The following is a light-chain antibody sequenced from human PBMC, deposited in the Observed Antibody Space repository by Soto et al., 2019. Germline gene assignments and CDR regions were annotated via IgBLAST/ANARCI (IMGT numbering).Light chain of an antibody. CDR1: QDISNY. CDR3: QPYDNVLT. CDR2: GAS. V-gene: IGKV1-33*01. Sequence: DIQMTQSPSSLSASVGDRVTITCQASQDISNYLNWYQQKPGKAPKLLIYGASNLETGVPSRFSGSGSGTDFTFTISSLQPEDIATYYCQPYDNVLTFGGGTKVEIK. J-gene: IGKJ4*01.